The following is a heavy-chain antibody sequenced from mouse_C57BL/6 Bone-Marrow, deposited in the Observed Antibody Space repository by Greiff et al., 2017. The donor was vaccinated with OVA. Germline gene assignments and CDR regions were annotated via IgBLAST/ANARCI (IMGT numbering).Heavy chain of an antibody. Sequence: EVQRVESGGGLVKPGGSLKLSCAASGFTFSDYGMHWVRQAPEKGLEWVAYISSGSSTIYYADTVKGRFTISRDNAKNTLFLQMTSLRSEDTAMYYCARTAQATWFAYWGQGTLVTVSA. V-gene: IGHV5-17*01. D-gene: IGHD3-2*02. CDR1: GFTFSDYG. J-gene: IGHJ3*01. CDR2: ISSGSSTI. CDR3: ARTAQATWFAY.